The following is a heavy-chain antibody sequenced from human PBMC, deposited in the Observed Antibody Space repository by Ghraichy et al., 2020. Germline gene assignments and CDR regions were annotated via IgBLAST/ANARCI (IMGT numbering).Heavy chain of an antibody. Sequence: GESLNISCKGSGYNFPNYWIGWVRQMPGKGLEWMGIIYPGDSDTRYRPSFQGQFTISADKSFSIAYLQWSSLKASDTAMYYCARSGGGATNDYYGMDVWGQGTTVTVSS. D-gene: IGHD5-12*01. CDR1: GYNFPNYW. CDR3: ARSGGGATNDYYGMDV. V-gene: IGHV5-51*01. CDR2: IYPGDSDT. J-gene: IGHJ6*02.